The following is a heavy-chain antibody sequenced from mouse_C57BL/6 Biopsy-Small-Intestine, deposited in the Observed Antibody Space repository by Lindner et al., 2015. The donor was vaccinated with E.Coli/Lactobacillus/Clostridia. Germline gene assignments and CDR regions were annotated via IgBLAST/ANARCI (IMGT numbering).Heavy chain of an antibody. CDR2: ISAYKGNT. Sequence: SVKVSCKASGYTFTSYGISWVRQAPGQGLEWMGWISAYKGNTNYAQKLQGRVTMTTDTSTSTAYTELRSLRSDDTAVYYCARARVYYYDSSGNPLYYFDYWGQGTLVTVSS. D-gene: IGHD1-1*01. CDR1: GYTFTSYG. J-gene: IGHJ2*01. CDR3: ARARVYYYDSSGNPLYYFDY. V-gene: IGHV1-7*01.